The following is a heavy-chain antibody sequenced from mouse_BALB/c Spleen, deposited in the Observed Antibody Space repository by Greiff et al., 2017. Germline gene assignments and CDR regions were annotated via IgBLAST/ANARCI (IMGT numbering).Heavy chain of an antibody. CDR1: GYTFTSYY. CDR3: TRSLWGYAMDY. V-gene: IGHV1S81*02. CDR2: INPSNGGN. J-gene: IGHJ4*01. Sequence: QVQLQQSGAELVKPGASVKLSCKASGYTFTSYYMYWVKQRPGQGLEWIGEINPSNGGNNFNEKFKSKATLTVDKSSSTAYMQLSSLTSEDSAVYYCTRSLWGYAMDYWGQGTSVTVSS.